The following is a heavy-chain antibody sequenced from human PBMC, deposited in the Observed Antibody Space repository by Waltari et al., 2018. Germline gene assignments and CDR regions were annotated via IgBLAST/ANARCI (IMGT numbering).Heavy chain of an antibody. Sequence: QVQLVQSGAEVKKPGASVKVSCKASGYTFTSYAMHWVRQAPGQRLEWMGWINAGNGNTKYSQKFQGRVTITRDTSASTAYMEMSSLGSEGPAVYYCARGLGAFTIFGKTFWFDPWGQGTLVTVSS. CDR2: INAGNGNT. D-gene: IGHD3-3*01. CDR1: GYTFTSYA. J-gene: IGHJ5*02. CDR3: ARGLGAFTIFGKTFWFDP. V-gene: IGHV1-3*01.